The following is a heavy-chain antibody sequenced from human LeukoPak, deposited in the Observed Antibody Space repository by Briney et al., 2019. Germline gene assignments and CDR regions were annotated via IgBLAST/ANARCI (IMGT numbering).Heavy chain of an antibody. CDR2: ISSSGGTI. J-gene: IGHJ3*02. Sequence: GGSLRLSCAASGFTFDVYGMSWVRQAPGKGLEWISYISSSGGTIYYADSVKGRFTISRDNAKNSLYLQMNSLRAEDTAVYYCAGYSSGWFGAFHIWGQGTMVTVSS. CDR1: GFTFDVYG. V-gene: IGHV3-11*04. D-gene: IGHD6-19*01. CDR3: AGYSSGWFGAFHI.